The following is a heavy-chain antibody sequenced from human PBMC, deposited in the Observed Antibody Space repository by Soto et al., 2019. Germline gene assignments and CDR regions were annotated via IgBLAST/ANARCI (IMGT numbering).Heavy chain of an antibody. Sequence: QLQLQESGPGLVKPSETLSLTCTVSGGSISSSSYYWGWIRQPPGKGLEWIGSIYYSGSTYYNPSLQSRVTISVDTSKNQFSLKLSSVTAADTAVYYCARLAYYDILTGSGWFDPWGQGTLVTVSS. CDR1: GGSISSSSYY. J-gene: IGHJ5*02. V-gene: IGHV4-39*01. D-gene: IGHD3-9*01. CDR2: IYYSGST. CDR3: ARLAYYDILTGSGWFDP.